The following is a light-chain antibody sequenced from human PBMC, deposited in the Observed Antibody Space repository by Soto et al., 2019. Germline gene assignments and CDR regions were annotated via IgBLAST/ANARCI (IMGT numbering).Light chain of an antibody. CDR2: GAS. V-gene: IGKV3-15*01. J-gene: IGKJ1*01. Sequence: EIVMTQSPATLSLSPGERATLSCRASQSVLSYVAWYQQKPGQAPRLLIYGASNRATNVSTRFSGSGSGTEFTLTISSRQSEDFAVYFCQQCNNWPRTFGQGTKVEI. CDR3: QQCNNWPRT. CDR1: QSVLSY.